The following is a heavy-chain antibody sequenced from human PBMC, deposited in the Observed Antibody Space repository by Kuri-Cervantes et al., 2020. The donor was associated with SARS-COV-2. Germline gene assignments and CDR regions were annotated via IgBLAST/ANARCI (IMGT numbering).Heavy chain of an antibody. V-gene: IGHV3-30-3*01. CDR3: ARDLIFVAYNRGTGAFDI. J-gene: IGHJ3*02. Sequence: GGSLRLSCAASGFTFSSYAMHWVRQAPGKGLEWVAVISYDGSNKYYAGSGKGGFTISRDNSKNTLYRQMNSLRAEDTALYYCARDLIFVAYNRGTGAFDIWGQGTMVTVSS. D-gene: IGHD3-10*01. CDR1: GFTFSSYA. CDR2: ISYDGSNK.